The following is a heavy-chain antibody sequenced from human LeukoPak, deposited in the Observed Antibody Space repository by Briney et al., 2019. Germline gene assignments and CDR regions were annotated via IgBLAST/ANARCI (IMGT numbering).Heavy chain of an antibody. CDR3: ARDQGQLWSDWFDP. V-gene: IGHV4-38-2*02. D-gene: IGHD3-10*02. CDR2: IYHSGNT. J-gene: IGHJ5*02. Sequence: SETLSLTCTVSGYSISSSYYWGWIRQPPGKGLEWIGSIYHSGNTYYNPSLKSRVTVSVDTSKNQFSLKLSSVTAADTAVYYCARDQGQLWSDWFDPWGQGTLVTVSS. CDR1: GYSISSSYY.